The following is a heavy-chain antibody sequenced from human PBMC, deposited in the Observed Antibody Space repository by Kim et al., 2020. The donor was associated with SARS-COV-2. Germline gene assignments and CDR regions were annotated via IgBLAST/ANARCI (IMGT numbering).Heavy chain of an antibody. CDR3: ARVRTTVVTPAVFFDY. CDR1: GGSISSGGYY. J-gene: IGHJ4*02. CDR2: IYYSGST. Sequence: SETLSLTCTVSGGSISSGGYYWSWIRQHPGKGLEWIGYIYYSGSTYYNPSLKSRVTISVDTSKNQFSLKLSSVTAADTAVYYCARVRTTVVTPAVFFDYWGQGTLVTVSS. V-gene: IGHV4-31*03. D-gene: IGHD4-17*01.